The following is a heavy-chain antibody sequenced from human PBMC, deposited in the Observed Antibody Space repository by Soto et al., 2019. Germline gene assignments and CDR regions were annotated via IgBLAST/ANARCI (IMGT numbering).Heavy chain of an antibody. CDR2: IIPISGTA. J-gene: IGHJ6*02. Sequence: QVQLVQSGAEVKKPGSSVKVSCKASGGTFSSYAISWVRQAPGQGLEWIGGIIPISGTANYAQKFQGRVTITADEATRTAYMELSSMRSEDKAVYYCARSQGSSTSLEIYYYYYYGMDVWGQGTTVTVSS. V-gene: IGHV1-69*01. D-gene: IGHD2-2*01. CDR3: ARSQGSSTSLEIYYYYYYGMDV. CDR1: GGTFSSYA.